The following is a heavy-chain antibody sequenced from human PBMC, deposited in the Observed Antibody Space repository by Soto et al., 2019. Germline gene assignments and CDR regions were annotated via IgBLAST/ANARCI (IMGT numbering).Heavy chain of an antibody. Sequence: GGSLRLSCAASGFTFSSYAMSWVRQAPGKGLEWVSAISGSGGSTYYADSMKGRFTISRDNSKNTLYLQMNSLRAEDTAVYYCAKQVFWSGYYTDSDYYYGMDVWGQGTTVTVSS. J-gene: IGHJ6*02. V-gene: IGHV3-23*01. CDR2: ISGSGGST. D-gene: IGHD3-3*01. CDR3: AKQVFWSGYYTDSDYYYGMDV. CDR1: GFTFSSYA.